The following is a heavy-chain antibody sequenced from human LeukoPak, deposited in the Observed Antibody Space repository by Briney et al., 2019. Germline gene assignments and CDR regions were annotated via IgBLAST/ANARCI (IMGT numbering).Heavy chain of an antibody. CDR2: IIPIFGTA. CDR1: GGTFSSYA. V-gene: IGHV1-69*13. J-gene: IGHJ4*02. CDR3: ARGQYYYDSTLNPDRFDY. Sequence: TSVKVSCKASGGTFSSYAISWVRQAPGQGLEWMGGIIPIFGTANYAQKFQGRVTITADESTSTAYMELSSLRSEDTAVYYCARGQYYYDSTLNPDRFDYWGQGTLVTVSS. D-gene: IGHD3-22*01.